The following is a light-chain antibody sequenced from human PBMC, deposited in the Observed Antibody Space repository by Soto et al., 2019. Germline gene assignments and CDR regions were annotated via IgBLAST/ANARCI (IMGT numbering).Light chain of an antibody. J-gene: IGKJ1*01. Sequence: IQMTQSPSSLSASLGDRATITCRASQNIWRLLAWYQQKPGKAPELLIYAASTLQSGVPSRFSGSGSGTDFTLTISCLQSEDFATYYCQQYYSFPPAFGQGTKVDIK. CDR1: QNIWRL. CDR2: AAS. V-gene: IGKV1-8*01. CDR3: QQYYSFPPA.